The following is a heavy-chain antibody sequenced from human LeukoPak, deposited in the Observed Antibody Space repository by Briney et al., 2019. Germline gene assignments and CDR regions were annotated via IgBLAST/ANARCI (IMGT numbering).Heavy chain of an antibody. CDR2: ITWNSGAR. J-gene: IGHJ4*02. V-gene: IGHV3-9*01. Sequence: PGGSLRLSCAASGFAFDDYAMHWVRQAPGKGLEWVSGITWNSGARGYADSVKGRFTISRDNAKNSLYLQMNSLGAEDTALYYCARDTCTKNTCEIDYWGQGTLLTVSS. D-gene: IGHD2-8*01. CDR1: GFAFDDYA. CDR3: ARDTCTKNTCEIDY.